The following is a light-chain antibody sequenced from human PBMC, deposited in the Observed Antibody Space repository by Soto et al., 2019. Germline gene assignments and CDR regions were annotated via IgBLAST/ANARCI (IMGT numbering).Light chain of an antibody. CDR2: KAS. Sequence: DIQMPQSPSTLSASVGARVTIACRASQSISSWLAWYQQKPGKAPKLLSYKASSLESGVPSRFSGSGSGTEFTLTISRLEPEDFAVYYCQQYGSSPLTFGGGTKVDI. V-gene: IGKV1-5*03. CDR3: QQYGSSPLT. CDR1: QSISSW. J-gene: IGKJ4*01.